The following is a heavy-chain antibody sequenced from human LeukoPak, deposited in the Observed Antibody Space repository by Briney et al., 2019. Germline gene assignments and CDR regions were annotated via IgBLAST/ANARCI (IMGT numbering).Heavy chain of an antibody. CDR2: ITNSGNSK. CDR3: ARTRSSGYLTSDY. D-gene: IGHD3-22*01. Sequence: GGSLRLSCAASEFTFSSYSMNWVRQAPGKGLEWVSYITNSGNSKSYADSVKGRFTISRDNTKNSLYLQMNGLRAEDTAVYYCARTRSSGYLTSDYWGQGILVTVSS. CDR1: EFTFSSYS. J-gene: IGHJ4*02. V-gene: IGHV3-48*01.